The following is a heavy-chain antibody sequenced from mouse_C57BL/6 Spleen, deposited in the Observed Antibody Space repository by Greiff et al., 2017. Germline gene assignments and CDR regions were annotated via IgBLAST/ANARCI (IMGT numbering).Heavy chain of an antibody. D-gene: IGHD2-4*01. J-gene: IGHJ3*01. V-gene: IGHV5-17*01. CDR3: ARTIYYDYDEEAWFAY. Sequence: EVMLVESGGGLVKPGGSLKLSCAASGFTFSDYGMHWVRQAPEKGLEWVAYISSGSSTIYYADTVKGRFTISRDNAKNTLFLQMTSLRSEDTAMYYCARTIYYDYDEEAWFAYWGQGTLVTVSA. CDR1: GFTFSDYG. CDR2: ISSGSSTI.